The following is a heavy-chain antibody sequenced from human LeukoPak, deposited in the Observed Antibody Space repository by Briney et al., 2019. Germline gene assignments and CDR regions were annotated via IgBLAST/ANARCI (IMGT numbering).Heavy chain of an antibody. V-gene: IGHV1-2*02. D-gene: IGHD3-10*01. CDR2: INPNSGGT. CDR3: ARVPDYYGSGSSSNWFDP. Sequence: ASVKVSCKASGYTFTGYYMHWVRQAPGQGLEWMGWINPNSGGTNYAQKFQGRVTMTRDTSISTAYMELSRLRSDDTAAYYCARVPDYYGSGSSSNWFDPWGQGTLVTVSS. CDR1: GYTFTGYY. J-gene: IGHJ5*02.